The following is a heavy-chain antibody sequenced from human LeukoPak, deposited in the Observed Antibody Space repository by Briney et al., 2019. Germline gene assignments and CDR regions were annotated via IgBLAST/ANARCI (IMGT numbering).Heavy chain of an antibody. V-gene: IGHV4-4*07. D-gene: IGHD3-9*01. CDR1: GGSISSYY. CDR3: ARDFDGSFDLNPLAFDI. Sequence: SETLSLTCTVSGGSISSYYWSWIRQPAGKGLEWIGRIYTSGSTNYNPSLKSLVTMSVDTSKNQFSLKLSSVTAADTAVYYCARDFDGSFDLNPLAFDIWGQGTMVTVSS. CDR2: IYTSGST. J-gene: IGHJ3*02.